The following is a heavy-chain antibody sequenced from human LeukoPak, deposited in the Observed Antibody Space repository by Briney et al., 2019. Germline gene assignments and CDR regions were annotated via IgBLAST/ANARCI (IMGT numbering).Heavy chain of an antibody. CDR1: GGSISSYY. V-gene: IGHV4-59*01. J-gene: IGHJ4*02. D-gene: IGHD4-17*01. CDR3: ARDSCDYGDYASRGLLL. Sequence: SETLSLTCTVSGGSISSYYWSWIRQPPGKGLEWIGYIYYSGSTNYNPSLKSRVTISVDTSKNQFSLKLSSVTAADTAVYYCARDSCDYGDYASRGLLLWGQGTLVTVSS. CDR2: IYYSGST.